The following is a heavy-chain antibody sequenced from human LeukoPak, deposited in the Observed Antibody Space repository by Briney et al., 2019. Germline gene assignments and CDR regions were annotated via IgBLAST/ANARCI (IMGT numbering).Heavy chain of an antibody. CDR1: GDSVSSDSAA. Sequence: SQTLSLTCAISGDSVSSDSAAWNWIRLSPSRGLEWLGRTYYRSKWYNDYAVSVKSRITVSPDTSKNLFSLQLNSVTPEDTAVYYCARDSIIAATGLYCFDYWGQGTLVTVSS. J-gene: IGHJ4*02. CDR2: TYYRSKWYN. CDR3: ARDSIIAATGLYCFDY. D-gene: IGHD6-13*01. V-gene: IGHV6-1*01.